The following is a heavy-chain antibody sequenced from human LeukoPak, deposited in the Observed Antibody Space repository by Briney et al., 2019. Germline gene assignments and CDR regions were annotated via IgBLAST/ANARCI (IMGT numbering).Heavy chain of an antibody. V-gene: IGHV4-59*01. D-gene: IGHD2-15*01. CDR3: ARYYCSGGTCYHFDY. CDR2: IYSSGST. CDR1: GRPISSYY. Sequence: SETLSLTCTVTGRPISSYYWGWIRQPPGKGLEWIGYIYSSGSTNYNPSLKSRVTISVDTSKSQFSLKLSSVTAADTAVYYCARYYCSGGTCYHFDYWGQGTLVTVSS. J-gene: IGHJ4*02.